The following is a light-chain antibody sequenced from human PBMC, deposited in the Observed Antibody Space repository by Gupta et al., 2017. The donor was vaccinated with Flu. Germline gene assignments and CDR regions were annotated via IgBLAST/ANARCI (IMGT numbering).Light chain of an antibody. CDR1: KIGWKR. V-gene: IGLV3-21*02. Sequence: GETARISCAGNKIGWKRVRWYQPKPGQAPVLIVYDDSGRPSGIRERFSGSKSGSTATLTISRVEAGDEADYYCQELDRSSNHVVFGGGTKLTVL. CDR2: DDS. CDR3: QELDRSSNHVV. J-gene: IGLJ2*01.